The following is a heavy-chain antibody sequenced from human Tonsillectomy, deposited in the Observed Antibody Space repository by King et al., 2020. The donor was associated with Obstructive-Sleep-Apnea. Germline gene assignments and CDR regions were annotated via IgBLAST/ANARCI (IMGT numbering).Heavy chain of an antibody. J-gene: IGHJ3*02. CDR3: AKDIAVAGMVALDI. D-gene: IGHD6-19*01. CDR2: ITWNSVSI. V-gene: IGHV3-9*01. Sequence: VQLVESGGGLVQPARSLRLSCAASGFNFDDYAMHWVRQAPGKGLEWVSGITWNSVSIAYADSVKGRFTISRDNAKNSLYLQMNSLRAEDTAFYYCAKDIAVAGMVALDIWGQGTMVTVSS. CDR1: GFNFDDYA.